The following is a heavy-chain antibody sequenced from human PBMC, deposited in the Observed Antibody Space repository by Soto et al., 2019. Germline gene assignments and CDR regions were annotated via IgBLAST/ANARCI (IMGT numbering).Heavy chain of an antibody. CDR1: GYSFTSYW. CDR2: IYPGDSDT. Sequence: GESLKISCKGSGYSFTSYWIGWVRQMPGKGLEWMGIIYPGDSDTRYSPSFQGQVTISADKSISTAYLQWSSLKASDTAMYYCARLRSGGYDSSGYYARDAFDIWGQGTMVTVSS. V-gene: IGHV5-51*01. J-gene: IGHJ3*02. D-gene: IGHD3-22*01. CDR3: ARLRSGGYDSSGYYARDAFDI.